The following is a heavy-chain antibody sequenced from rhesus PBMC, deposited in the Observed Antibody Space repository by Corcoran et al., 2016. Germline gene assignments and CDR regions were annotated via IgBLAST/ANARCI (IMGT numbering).Heavy chain of an antibody. Sequence: QVQLQESGPGQVKPSETLSLTCAVSGGSISGYFWNWIRQPPGKGLEWIGYIVGRNGNTYSTSSLNNRVTISTDTSKNLFSLKLSSVTAADTAVYYCARFGSYYPNFDFWGQGVLVTVSS. CDR2: IVGRNGNT. CDR3: ARFGSYYPNFDF. V-gene: IGHV4-165*02. CDR1: GGSISGYF. D-gene: IGHD3-16*01. J-gene: IGHJ4*01.